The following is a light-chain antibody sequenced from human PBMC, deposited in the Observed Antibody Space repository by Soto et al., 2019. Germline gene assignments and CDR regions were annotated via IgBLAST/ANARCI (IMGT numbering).Light chain of an antibody. Sequence: EIMMTQSPATLSVSPGERATLSCRASQSVSNNLAWYQQKPGQAPRLLIYGASTRATGIPARFSGSGSGTELTLTISSLQSEDFALYYCQQYNNWQFTFGPGTKVDIK. CDR1: QSVSNN. V-gene: IGKV3-15*01. CDR3: QQYNNWQFT. J-gene: IGKJ3*01. CDR2: GAS.